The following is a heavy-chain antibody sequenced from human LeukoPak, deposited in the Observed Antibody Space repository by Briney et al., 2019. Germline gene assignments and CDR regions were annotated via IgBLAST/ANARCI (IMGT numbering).Heavy chain of an antibody. CDR3: ASLPAGYYYDSNGYYYRYYYYGMDV. Sequence: PSETLSLTCAVYGGSFSGYYWSWIRQPPGKGLEWIGEINHSGSTNYNPSLKSRVTISVDTSKNQFSLKLSSVTAADTAVYYCASLPAGYYYDSNGYYYRYYYYGMDVWGQGTTVTVSS. V-gene: IGHV4-34*01. CDR1: GGSFSGYY. CDR2: INHSGST. D-gene: IGHD3-22*01. J-gene: IGHJ6*02.